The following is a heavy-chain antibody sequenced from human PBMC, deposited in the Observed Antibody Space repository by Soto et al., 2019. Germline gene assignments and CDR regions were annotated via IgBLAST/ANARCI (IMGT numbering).Heavy chain of an antibody. V-gene: IGHV4-4*07. J-gene: IGHJ4*02. D-gene: IGHD6-6*01. Sequence: SETLSLTCNVSGDSISNYYWSWIRQPAGKGLEWIGRLSTSGSTNYNPSLKSRVTMSVDTSKNQFSLMLNSVTAADTAVYYCRRDFDYWGQGTLVT. CDR1: GDSISNYY. CDR3: RRDFDY. CDR2: LSTSGST.